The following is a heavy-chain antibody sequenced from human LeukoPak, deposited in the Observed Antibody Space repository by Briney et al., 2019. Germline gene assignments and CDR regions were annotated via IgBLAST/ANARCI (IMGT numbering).Heavy chain of an antibody. Sequence: XXGQGLXXXXIINPSGGSTSYAQKFQGRVTMTRDTSTSTVYMELSSLRSEDTAVYYCARANYGDPLPFDYWGQGTLVTVSS. CDR2: INPSGGST. V-gene: IGHV1-46*01. CDR3: ARANYGDPLPFDY. D-gene: IGHD4-17*01. J-gene: IGHJ4*02.